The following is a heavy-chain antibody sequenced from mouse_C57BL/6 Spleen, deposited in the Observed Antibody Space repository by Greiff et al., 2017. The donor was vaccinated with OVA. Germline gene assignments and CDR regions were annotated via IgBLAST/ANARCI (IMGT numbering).Heavy chain of an antibody. Sequence: VKLVESGPELVKPGASVKISCKASGYAFSSSWMNWVKQRPGKGLEWIGRIYPGDGDTNYNGKFKGKATLTADKSSSTAYMQLSSLTSEDSAVYFCARWGTTGVATDYWGQGTTLTVSS. CDR1: GYAFSSSW. D-gene: IGHD1-1*01. CDR3: ARWGTTGVATDY. J-gene: IGHJ2*01. CDR2: IYPGDGDT. V-gene: IGHV1-82*01.